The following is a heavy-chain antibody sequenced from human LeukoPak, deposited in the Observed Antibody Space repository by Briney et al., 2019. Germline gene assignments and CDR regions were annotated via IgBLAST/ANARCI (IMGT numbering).Heavy chain of an antibody. Sequence: SVKVSCKASGYTFTSYYMHWVRQAPGQGLEWMGGIIPIFGTANYAQKFQGRVTITADESTSTAYMELSSLRSEDTAVYYCARNVAGEGYYFDYWGQGTLVTVSS. CDR3: ARNVAGEGYYFDY. CDR1: GYTFTSYY. CDR2: IIPIFGTA. V-gene: IGHV1-69*13. J-gene: IGHJ4*02. D-gene: IGHD3-22*01.